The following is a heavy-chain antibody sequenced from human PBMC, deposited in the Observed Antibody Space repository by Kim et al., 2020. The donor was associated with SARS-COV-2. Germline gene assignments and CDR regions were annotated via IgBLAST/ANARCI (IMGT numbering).Heavy chain of an antibody. CDR3: ARGGAVLRFLEWLSSYFDY. Sequence: ASVKVSCKASGYTFTSYAMHWVRQAPGQRLEWMGWINAGSGNTEYSQKFQGRLIITRDTSASTAYMELSSLRSEDTAVYYCARGGAVLRFLEWLSSYFDYWGQGTLVTVSS. V-gene: IGHV1-3*01. CDR2: INAGSGNT. D-gene: IGHD3-3*01. J-gene: IGHJ4*02. CDR1: GYTFTSYA.